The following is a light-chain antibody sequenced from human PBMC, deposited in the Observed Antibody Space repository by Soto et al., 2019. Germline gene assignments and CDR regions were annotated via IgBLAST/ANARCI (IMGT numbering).Light chain of an antibody. Sequence: DIQMTQSPSSLSASVGDRVTITCRASQSISGYLNWYRQKPGKAPKLLMYAASSLQSGVPSRFSGSGSGTDFTLTISSLQPEDFATYYCQQSYSTPRTFGQGTKLEI. V-gene: IGKV1-39*01. J-gene: IGKJ2*01. CDR1: QSISGY. CDR2: AAS. CDR3: QQSYSTPRT.